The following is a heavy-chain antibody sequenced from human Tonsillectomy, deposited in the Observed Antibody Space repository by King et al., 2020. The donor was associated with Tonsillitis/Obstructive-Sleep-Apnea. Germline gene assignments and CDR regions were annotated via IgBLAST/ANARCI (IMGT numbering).Heavy chain of an antibody. CDR2: ISSSGTTI. D-gene: IGHD6-19*01. V-gene: IGHV3-48*03. J-gene: IGHJ6*03. Sequence: VQLVESGGGLVQPGGSLRLSCAASGFTFSSYEMKWVRQAPGKGLDWVSYISSSGTTIYYADSVKGRFTISRDNAKNSLYLQMNSLRAEDTAVYYCAGGLIAVADYYYYYMDVWGKGTTVTVSS. CDR1: GFTFSSYE. CDR3: AGGLIAVADYYYYYMDV.